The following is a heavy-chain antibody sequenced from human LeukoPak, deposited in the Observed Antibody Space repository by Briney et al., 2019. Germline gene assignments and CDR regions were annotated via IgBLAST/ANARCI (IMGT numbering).Heavy chain of an antibody. CDR1: GFSFSTYA. CDR2: ISGNAFRT. J-gene: IGHJ3*02. Sequence: PGGSLRLSCAASGFSFSTYAMSWVRQAPGKGLEYVSTISGNAFRTYYGDSVKGRFTISRDNSKNTVYLQMNSLRGEDTAVYYCAKDPPAKYCSGGSCSAFYIWGQGTMVTVSS. D-gene: IGHD2-15*01. V-gene: IGHV3-23*01. CDR3: AKDPPAKYCSGGSCSAFYI.